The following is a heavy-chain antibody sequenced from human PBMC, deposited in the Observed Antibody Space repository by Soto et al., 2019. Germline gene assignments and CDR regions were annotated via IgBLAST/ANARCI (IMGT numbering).Heavy chain of an antibody. D-gene: IGHD3-10*01. V-gene: IGHV1-18*01. CDR3: ARGRRTFYYGSGEDAFEI. CDR2: ISAYNGNT. J-gene: IGHJ3*02. Sequence: QVQLVQSGAEVKKPGASVKVSCKASGYTFTSYGISWVRQAPGQGHEWMGWISAYNGNTNYAQKLQGRVTMTTDKSTSTAYMELRSLRSDDTAVYYCARGRRTFYYGSGEDAFEIWGQGTMVTVSS. CDR1: GYTFTSYG.